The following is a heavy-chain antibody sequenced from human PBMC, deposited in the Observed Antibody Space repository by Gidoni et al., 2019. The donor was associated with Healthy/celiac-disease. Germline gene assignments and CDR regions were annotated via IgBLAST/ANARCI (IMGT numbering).Heavy chain of an antibody. V-gene: IGHV4-34*01. CDR2: INHSGST. Sequence: QVQLQQWGAGLLKPSETLSLTCAVYGGSFSGYYWSWIRQPPGKGLEWIGEINHSGSTNYNPSLKSRVTISVDTSKNQFFLKLSSVTAADTAVYYCARGAVRGVVYWGQGTLVTVSS. J-gene: IGHJ4*02. CDR3: ARGAVRGVVY. D-gene: IGHD3-10*01. CDR1: GGSFSGYY.